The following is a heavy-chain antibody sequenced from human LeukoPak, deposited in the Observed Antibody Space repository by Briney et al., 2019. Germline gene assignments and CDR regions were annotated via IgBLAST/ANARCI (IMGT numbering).Heavy chain of an antibody. Sequence: GGSLRLSCAVSGFTFSSYAMHWVRKAPGKGLEWVAVISYDGSNKYYADSVKGRFTISRDNSKNTLYLQMNSLGAEDTAVYYCARGFCSTTSCPGWAYYYGMDVWGKGTTVTVSS. CDR3: ARGFCSTTSCPGWAYYYGMDV. J-gene: IGHJ6*04. CDR2: ISYDGSNK. CDR1: GFTFSSYA. V-gene: IGHV3-30*04. D-gene: IGHD2-2*01.